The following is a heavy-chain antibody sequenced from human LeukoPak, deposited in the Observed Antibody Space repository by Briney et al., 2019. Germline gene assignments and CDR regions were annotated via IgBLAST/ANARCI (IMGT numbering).Heavy chain of an antibody. Sequence: GGSLRLSCAASGFTFSSYAMSWVRQAPGKGLEWVSAISGSGDSTYYADSVKGRFAISRDNSKNTLYLQMNSRRAEDTAVYYCAKVVDIAEAKGLDYWGQGTLVTVSS. CDR2: ISGSGDST. V-gene: IGHV3-23*01. D-gene: IGHD5-12*01. CDR3: AKVVDIAEAKGLDY. J-gene: IGHJ4*02. CDR1: GFTFSSYA.